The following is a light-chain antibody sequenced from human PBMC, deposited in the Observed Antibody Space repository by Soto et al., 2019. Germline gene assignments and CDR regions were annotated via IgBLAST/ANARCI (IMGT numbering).Light chain of an antibody. J-gene: IGKJ1*01. Sequence: IVMTQSPATLSVSPGERATLSCRASQSVSSNLAWYQQKPGQAPRLLIYGASTRATGVPARFSGSGSGTEFTLTISSLQSEDFAVYYCQQYNNWPGGTFGQGTKVDIK. CDR2: GAS. V-gene: IGKV3-15*01. CDR1: QSVSSN. CDR3: QQYNNWPGGT.